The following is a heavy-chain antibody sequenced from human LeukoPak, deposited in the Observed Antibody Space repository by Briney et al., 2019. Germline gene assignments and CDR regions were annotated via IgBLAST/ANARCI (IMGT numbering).Heavy chain of an antibody. D-gene: IGHD2-21*02. CDR3: AKMTSHGDSVL. CDR1: GGPISVDY. J-gene: IGHJ4*02. CDR2: IYYTGRT. V-gene: IGHV4-59*01. Sequence: SETLSLTCIVSGGPISVDYWNWIRQAPGKGLEWIGYIYYTGRTKYNPSLTSRLTISIDTSKSQFSLRLTSVTAAGTAVYYCAKMTSHGDSVLWGQGSLVTVSS.